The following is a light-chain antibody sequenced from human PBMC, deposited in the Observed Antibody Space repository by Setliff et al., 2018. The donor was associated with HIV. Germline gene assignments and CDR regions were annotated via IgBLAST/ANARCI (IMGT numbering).Light chain of an antibody. V-gene: IGLV1-51*01. CDR1: NSNIGTDY. Sequence: QSVLTQPPAVSAAPGQKVTISCSGSNSNIGTDYVSWYQLLPGTAPKLLIYDNDKRPSGIPDRFSGSKSGTSATLDITGLQTGDEGDYYCGTWDRSLRAGVFGGGTKVTVL. CDR3: GTWDRSLRAGV. J-gene: IGLJ2*01. CDR2: DND.